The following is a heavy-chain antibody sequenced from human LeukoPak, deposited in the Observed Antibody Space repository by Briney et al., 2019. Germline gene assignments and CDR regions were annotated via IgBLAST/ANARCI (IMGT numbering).Heavy chain of an antibody. V-gene: IGHV1-24*01. CDR2: FDPEDGKT. J-gene: IGHJ1*01. CDR3: ATILLRSFDWAEFHH. CDR1: GYTLTELS. Sequence: ASVKVSCKVSGYTLTELSMHWVRQAPGKGLEWMGGFDPEDGKTIYAQKFQGRVTMTEDTSTDTTYMELSSLRSEDTAVYYCATILLRSFDWAEFHHWGQGTLVTVSS. D-gene: IGHD3-9*01.